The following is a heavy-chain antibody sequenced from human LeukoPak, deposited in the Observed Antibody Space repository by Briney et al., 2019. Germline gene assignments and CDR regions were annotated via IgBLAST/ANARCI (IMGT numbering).Heavy chain of an antibody. J-gene: IGHJ4*02. CDR3: ARDLRLDY. CDR1: GFTFSDYY. CDR2: ISSSSSYI. V-gene: IGHV3-21*01. Sequence: PGGSLRLSCAASGFTFSDYYMNWIRQAPGKGLEWVSSISSSSSYIYHADSVKGRFTISRDNAKNSLYLQMNSLRAEDTAVYYCARDLRLDYWGQGTLVTVSS.